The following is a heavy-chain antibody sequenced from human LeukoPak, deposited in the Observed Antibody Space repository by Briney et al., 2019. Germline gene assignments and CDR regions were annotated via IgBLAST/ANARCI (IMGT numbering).Heavy chain of an antibody. CDR1: GGSFSGYY. Sequence: SETLSLTCAVYGGSFSGYYWSWIRQPPGKGLEWIGEINHSGSTNYNPSLKSRVTISVDTSKNQFSLKLSSVTAADTAVYYCARGSSAAGVDYYYYGMDVWGQGTTVTVSS. J-gene: IGHJ6*02. CDR3: ARGSSAAGVDYYYYGMDV. CDR2: INHSGST. D-gene: IGHD3-10*01. V-gene: IGHV4-34*01.